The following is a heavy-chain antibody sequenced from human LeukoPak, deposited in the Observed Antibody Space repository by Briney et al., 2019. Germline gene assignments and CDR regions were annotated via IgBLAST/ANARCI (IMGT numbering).Heavy chain of an antibody. CDR2: IKQGATEK. J-gene: IGHJ4*02. D-gene: IGHD4-23*01. CDR1: GFIFRDHW. Sequence: PGGSLRLSCAASGFIFRDHWMSWVRQVPGRGLEWVAHIKQGATEKHYVDSVEGRFTLSRDDSKNSLYLQMISLRVDDSAMYYCARGPNFGGGVDYFDCWGQGTLVTVSS. V-gene: IGHV3-7*01. CDR3: ARGPNFGGGVDYFDC.